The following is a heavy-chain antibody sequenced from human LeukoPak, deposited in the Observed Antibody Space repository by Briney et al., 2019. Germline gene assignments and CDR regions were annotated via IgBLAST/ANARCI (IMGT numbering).Heavy chain of an antibody. Sequence: SETLSLTCTVSGGSVSSGSYYWSWIRQPPGKGLEWIGYIYYSGSTNYNPSLKSRVTISVDISKNQFSLKLRSVTAADTAVYYCARHGAGYSFDFWGQGTLVTVSS. CDR1: GGSVSSGSYY. CDR2: IYYSGST. CDR3: ARHGAGYSFDF. V-gene: IGHV4-61*01. D-gene: IGHD5-12*01. J-gene: IGHJ4*02.